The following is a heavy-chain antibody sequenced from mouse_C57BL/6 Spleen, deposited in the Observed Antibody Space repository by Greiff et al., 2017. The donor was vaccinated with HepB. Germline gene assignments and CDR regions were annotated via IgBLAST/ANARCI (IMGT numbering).Heavy chain of an antibody. D-gene: IGHD1-1*01. CDR2: IYPGSGST. V-gene: IGHV1-55*01. CDR1: GYTFTSYW. Sequence: VQLQQSGAELVKPGASVKMSCKASGYTFTSYWITWVKQRPGQGLEWIGDIYPGSGSTNYNEKFKSKATLTVDTSSSTAYMQLSSLTSEDSAVYYCARPTTVVAPFDYWGQGTTLTVSS. CDR3: ARPTTVVAPFDY. J-gene: IGHJ2*01.